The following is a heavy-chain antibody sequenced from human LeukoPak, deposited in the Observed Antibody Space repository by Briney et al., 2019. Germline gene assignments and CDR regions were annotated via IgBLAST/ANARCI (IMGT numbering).Heavy chain of an antibody. J-gene: IGHJ4*02. CDR3: ARDRYDILTGYYKFGY. Sequence: ASVKVSCKASGYTFTGYYMHWVRQAPGQGLEWMGWINPNSGGTNYAQKFQGRVTMTRDTSISTAYMELSRLRSDDTAVYYCARDRYDILTGYYKFGYWGQGTLVTVSS. CDR2: INPNSGGT. CDR1: GYTFTGYY. D-gene: IGHD3-9*01. V-gene: IGHV1-2*02.